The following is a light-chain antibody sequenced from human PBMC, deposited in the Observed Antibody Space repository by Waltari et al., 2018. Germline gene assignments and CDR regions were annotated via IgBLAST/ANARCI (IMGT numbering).Light chain of an antibody. J-gene: IGKJ2*01. CDR2: WAA. Sequence: DIAMTQSPDSLAVSLGERATINCKSSQSVLYSSNNKNYLAWYQQKPGQPPKLLISWAATRESGVPGRFSGSGSGTDFTLTISSLQAEDVAVYFCLQYYTSPQTFGQGTRLEI. CDR3: LQYYTSPQT. CDR1: QSVLYSSNNKNY. V-gene: IGKV4-1*01.